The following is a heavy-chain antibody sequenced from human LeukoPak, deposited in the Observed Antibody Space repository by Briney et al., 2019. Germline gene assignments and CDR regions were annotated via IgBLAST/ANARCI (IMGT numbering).Heavy chain of an antibody. Sequence: ASVKVSCKASGYTFTSYGISWVRQAPGQGLEWMGWISAYNGNTNYAQKLQGRVTMTTDTSTSTAYMELRSLRSDDTAVYYCAKDGTFLRYFDWLPPLYYYGMDVWGQGTTVTVSS. V-gene: IGHV1-18*01. D-gene: IGHD3-9*01. CDR1: GYTFTSYG. CDR2: ISAYNGNT. J-gene: IGHJ6*02. CDR3: AKDGTFLRYFDWLPPLYYYGMDV.